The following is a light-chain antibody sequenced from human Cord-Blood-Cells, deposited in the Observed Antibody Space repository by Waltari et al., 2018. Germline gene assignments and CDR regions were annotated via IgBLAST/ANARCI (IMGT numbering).Light chain of an antibody. Sequence: QSALTQPASVSGSPGQSITISCTGTSSDVGSYNLVSWYQQHPGKAPKLMIDEGSKRPSGVSNRFSGSKSGNTASLTISVLQAEDEADYYCCSYAGSSTWVCDGGTKLTVL. J-gene: IGLJ3*02. CDR3: CSYAGSSTWV. V-gene: IGLV2-23*01. CDR1: SSDVGSYNL. CDR2: EGS.